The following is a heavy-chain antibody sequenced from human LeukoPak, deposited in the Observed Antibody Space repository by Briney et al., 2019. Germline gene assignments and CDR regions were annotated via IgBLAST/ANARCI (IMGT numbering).Heavy chain of an antibody. CDR1: GGSFSGYY. V-gene: IGHV4-34*01. D-gene: IGHD5-12*01. J-gene: IGHJ5*02. CDR3: ARGLSATTGGVFRRPKFWFDP. Sequence: PSETLSLTCAVYGGSFSGYYWSWIRQPPGKGLEWIGEINHSGSTNYNPSLKSRVTISVDTSKNQFPLKLSSVTAADTAVYYCARGLSATTGGVFRRPKFWFDPWGQGTLVTVSS. CDR2: INHSGST.